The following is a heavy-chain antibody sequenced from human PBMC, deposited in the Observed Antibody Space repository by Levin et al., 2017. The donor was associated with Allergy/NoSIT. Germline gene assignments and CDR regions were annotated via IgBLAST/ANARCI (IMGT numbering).Heavy chain of an antibody. J-gene: IGHJ6*04. V-gene: IGHV4-4*02. CDR1: GGSISSSNW. CDR2: IYHSGST. D-gene: IGHD2-2*01. CDR3: AREGYCSSSSRCTDV. Sequence: PSETLSLTCVVSGGSISSSNWWNWVRQPPGKGLEWIGQIYHSGSTNYNPSLKSRVTISVDKSKNQSSLKLSSVTAADTAVYYCAREGYCSSSSRCTDVWGKGTTVTVSS.